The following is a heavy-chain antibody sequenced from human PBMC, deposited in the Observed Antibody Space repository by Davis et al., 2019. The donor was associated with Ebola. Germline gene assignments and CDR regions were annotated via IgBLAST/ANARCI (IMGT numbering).Heavy chain of an antibody. D-gene: IGHD3-22*01. CDR2: IYYSGST. V-gene: IGHV4-59*08. Sequence: SETLSLTCTVSGGSISSYYWSWIRQPPGKGLEWIGYIYYSGSTNYNPSLKSRVTISVDTSKNQFSLKLSSVTAADTAVYYCARRSPYYDSSGYYWLLDYWGQGTLVTVSS. CDR3: ARRSPYYDSSGYYWLLDY. J-gene: IGHJ4*02. CDR1: GGSISSYY.